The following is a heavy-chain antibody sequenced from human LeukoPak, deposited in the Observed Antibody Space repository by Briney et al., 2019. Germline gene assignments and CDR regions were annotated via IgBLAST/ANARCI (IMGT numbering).Heavy chain of an antibody. CDR3: AKNRAGDWFDP. CDR2: IYYSGST. CDR1: GGSISSSSYY. V-gene: IGHV4-39*07. Sequence: PSETLSLTCTVSGGSISSSSYYWGWIRQPPGKGLEWIGSIYYSGSTYYNPSLKSRVTISVDTSKNQFSLKLSSVNAADTAVYYCAKNRAGDWFDPWGQGTLVTVSS. J-gene: IGHJ5*02. D-gene: IGHD3-10*01.